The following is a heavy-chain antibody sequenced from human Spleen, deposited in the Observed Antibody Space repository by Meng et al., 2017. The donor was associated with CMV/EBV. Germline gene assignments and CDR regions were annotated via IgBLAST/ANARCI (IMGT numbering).Heavy chain of an antibody. D-gene: IGHD5-18*01. V-gene: IGHV3-43*01. Sequence: SGFTFSSYWMHWVRQAPGKGLVWVSLISWDGVSTYYADSVKGRFTISRDNNKNSLYLQMNSLRTEDTALYYCAKGAVDTAIVTAVDYWGQGTLVTVSS. CDR2: ISWDGVST. J-gene: IGHJ4*02. CDR1: GFTFSSYW. CDR3: AKGAVDTAIVTAVDY.